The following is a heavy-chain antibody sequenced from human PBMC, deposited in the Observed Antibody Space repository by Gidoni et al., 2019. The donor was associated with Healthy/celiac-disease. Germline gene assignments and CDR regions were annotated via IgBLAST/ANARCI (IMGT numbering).Heavy chain of an antibody. V-gene: IGHV4-34*01. Sequence: QVQLQQWGAGLLKPSETLSLTCAVYGGSFSGYYWSWIRQPPGKGLEWIGEINHSGSTNYNPSLKSRVTISVDTSKNQFSLKLSSVTAADTAVYYCARGYHYDFWSGYYFDYWGQGTLVTVSS. D-gene: IGHD3-3*01. J-gene: IGHJ4*02. CDR2: INHSGST. CDR1: GGSFSGYY. CDR3: ARGYHYDFWSGYYFDY.